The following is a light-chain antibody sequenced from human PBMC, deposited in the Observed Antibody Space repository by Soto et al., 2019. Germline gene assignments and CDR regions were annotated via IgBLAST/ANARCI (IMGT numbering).Light chain of an antibody. CDR1: HSFXSN. CDR3: QQRSNGTHT. Sequence: IVMTQCAATLSVSPGEGATLSCKASHSFXSNFDWYQQKPGQAPRILXACAATMATGSPARLSGSGSATDFPLPISSLEPEYFAVYYCQQRSNGTHTFGQGTRLEIK. CDR2: CAA. J-gene: IGKJ5*01. V-gene: IGKV3-15*01.